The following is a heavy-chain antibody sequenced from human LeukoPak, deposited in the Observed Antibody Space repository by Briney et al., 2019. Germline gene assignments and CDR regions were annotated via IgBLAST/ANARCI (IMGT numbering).Heavy chain of an antibody. Sequence: ASVKVSCKASGYTFTGYYMHWVRQAPGQGLEWMGWINPNSGGTNYAQKFQGRVAMTRDTSISTAYMELSRLRSDDTAVYYCARDEESSSWYGIGGTIDYWGQGTLVTVSS. CDR1: GYTFTGYY. CDR2: INPNSGGT. D-gene: IGHD6-13*01. J-gene: IGHJ4*02. V-gene: IGHV1-2*02. CDR3: ARDEESSSWYGIGGTIDY.